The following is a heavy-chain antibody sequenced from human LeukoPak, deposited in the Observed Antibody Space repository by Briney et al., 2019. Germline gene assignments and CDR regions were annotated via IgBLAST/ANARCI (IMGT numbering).Heavy chain of an antibody. V-gene: IGHV1-69*13. CDR2: IIPIFGTA. J-gene: IGHJ6*03. Sequence: GASVKVSCKASGGTFSSYAISWVRQAPGQGLEWMGGIIPIFGTANYAQKFQGRVTITADESTSTAYMELSSLRSEDTAVYYCARAWAVVPADHYYYYYYMDVWGKGTTVTVSS. D-gene: IGHD2-2*01. CDR1: GGTFSSYA. CDR3: ARAWAVVPADHYYYYYYMDV.